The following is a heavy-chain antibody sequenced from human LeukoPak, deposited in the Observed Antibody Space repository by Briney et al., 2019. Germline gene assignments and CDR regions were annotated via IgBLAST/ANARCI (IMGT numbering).Heavy chain of an antibody. CDR1: GGSISSYY. V-gene: IGHV4-34*01. CDR2: INHSGST. Sequence: KTSETLSLTCTVSGGSISSYYWSWIRQPPGKGLEWIGEINHSGSTNYNPSLKSRVTISVDTSKNQFSLKLSSVTAADTAVYYCARHSPLRFDYWGQGTLVTVSS. J-gene: IGHJ4*02. CDR3: ARHSPLRFDY. D-gene: IGHD4-17*01.